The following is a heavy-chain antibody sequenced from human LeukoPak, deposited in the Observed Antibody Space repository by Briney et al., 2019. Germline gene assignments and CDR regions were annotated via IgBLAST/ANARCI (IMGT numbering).Heavy chain of an antibody. Sequence: ASLKVSSTPSPYTLTPSHMHSPRQPPGQGLAWLGWINPNSGGTNYAQKFQGRVTMTRDTSISTAYMELSRLRSDVSTAYYSGTALRLERRSYYYYYGMHVWGQGTTVTVSS. CDR3: GTALRLERRSYYYYYGMHV. V-gene: IGHV1-2*02. CDR1: PYTLTPSH. D-gene: IGHD1-1*01. J-gene: IGHJ6*02. CDR2: INPNSGGT.